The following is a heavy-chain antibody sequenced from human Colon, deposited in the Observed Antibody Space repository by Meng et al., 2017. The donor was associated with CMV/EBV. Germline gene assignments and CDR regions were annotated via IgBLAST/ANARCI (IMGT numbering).Heavy chain of an antibody. D-gene: IGHD3-22*01. CDR3: ARANYYDSSGYYGGRD. CDR1: GFTFSDYY. CDR2: ITSSSSYT. Sequence: VQLVESGGGLVKPGGSLRLSCGASGFTFSDYYMSWIRQAPGKGLEWVSYITSSSSYTNYADSVKGRFTISRDNAKNSLYLQMNSLRAEDTAVYYCARANYYDSSGYYGGRDWGQGTLVTVSS. V-gene: IGHV3-11*05. J-gene: IGHJ4*02.